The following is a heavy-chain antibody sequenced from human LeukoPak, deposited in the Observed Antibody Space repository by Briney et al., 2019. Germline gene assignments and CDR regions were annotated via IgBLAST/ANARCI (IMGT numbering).Heavy chain of an antibody. CDR1: GYTFTGYY. CDR2: INPNSGGT. CDR3: ARWIAVAGSPWFDP. Sequence: ASVKVSCKASGYTFTGYYMHWVRQAPGQGLEWMGWINPNSGGTNYAQKFQGRVTMTRDTSISTAYMELSRLRSDDTAVYYCARWIAVAGSPWFDPWGQGTLVTVSS. J-gene: IGHJ5*02. D-gene: IGHD6-19*01. V-gene: IGHV1-2*02.